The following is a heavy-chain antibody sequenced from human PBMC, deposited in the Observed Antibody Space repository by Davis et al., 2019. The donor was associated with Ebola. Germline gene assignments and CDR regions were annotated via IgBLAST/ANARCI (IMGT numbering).Heavy chain of an antibody. V-gene: IGHV1-18*01. D-gene: IGHD3-10*01. CDR3: ARGGWFGDLFYYGVDV. Sequence: ASVTVSCKASGYTFTSYGISWLRQAPGQGLEWMGWMSAYKGNTNYAQKLQGRVTLTKDTSTSTAYTALRSLRSDDTAVYYCARGGWFGDLFYYGVDVWGQGTTVTVSS. CDR2: MSAYKGNT. CDR1: GYTFTSYG. J-gene: IGHJ6*02.